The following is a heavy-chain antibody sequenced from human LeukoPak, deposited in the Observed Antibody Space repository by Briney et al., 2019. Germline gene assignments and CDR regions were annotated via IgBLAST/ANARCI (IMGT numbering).Heavy chain of an antibody. V-gene: IGHV3-23*01. CDR3: AKDPGVVPAHYFDY. Sequence: GGSLRLSCAASGFTFSSYAMNWVRQAPGKGLEWVSGTGSTGVSTFYADSVKGRFTVSRDNSKNTLPLQMNSLRAEDTAVYYCAKDPGVVPAHYFDYWGQGTLVTVSS. CDR1: GFTFSSYA. J-gene: IGHJ4*02. D-gene: IGHD2-2*01. CDR2: TGSTGVST.